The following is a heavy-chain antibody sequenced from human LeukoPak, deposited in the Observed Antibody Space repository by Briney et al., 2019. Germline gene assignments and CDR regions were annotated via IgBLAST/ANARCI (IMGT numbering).Heavy chain of an antibody. J-gene: IGHJ4*02. CDR1: GFTFSSYA. CDR2: ISYDGSNK. D-gene: IGHD1-26*01. Sequence: GGSLRLSCAASGFTFSSYAMSWVRQAPGKGLEWVAVISYDGSNKYYADSVKGRFTISRDNSKNTLYLQMNSLRAEDTAVYYCAKDRSAIFDYWGQGTLVTVSS. CDR3: AKDRSAIFDY. V-gene: IGHV3-30*18.